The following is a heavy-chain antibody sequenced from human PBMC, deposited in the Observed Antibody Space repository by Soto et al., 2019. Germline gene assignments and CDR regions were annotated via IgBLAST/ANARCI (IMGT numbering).Heavy chain of an antibody. CDR3: ARDGPYESSGSYNWYFDL. D-gene: IGHD3-22*01. J-gene: IGHJ2*01. CDR2: IIPILGIA. V-gene: IGHV1-69*08. CDR1: GGTFSSYT. Sequence: QVQLVQSGAEVKKPGSSVKVSCKASGGTFSSYTISWVRQAPGQGLEWMGRIIPILGIANYAQKFQGRVTITADKSTSTAYMELSSLRSEDTAVYYCARDGPYESSGSYNWYFDLWGRGTLVTVSS.